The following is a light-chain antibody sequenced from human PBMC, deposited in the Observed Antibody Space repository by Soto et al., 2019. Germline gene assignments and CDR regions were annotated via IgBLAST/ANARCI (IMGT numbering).Light chain of an antibody. V-gene: IGKV3-11*01. J-gene: IGKJ5*01. CDR3: QQRGDWPPIT. CDR2: NAS. CDR1: QSVSTF. Sequence: EIVLTQSPATLSLSPGERAILSCRASQSVSTFLAWFQQKPGQPPRLLIYNASNRTTGIPARFSGSGSGTDFTLTISSLEPEDFAVYYCQQRGDWPPITLGQGTRLEIK.